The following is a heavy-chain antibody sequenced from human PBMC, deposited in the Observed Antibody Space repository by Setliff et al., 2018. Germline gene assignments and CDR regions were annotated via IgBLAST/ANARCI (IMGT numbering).Heavy chain of an antibody. CDR2: IYSSGNT. Sequence: SETLSLTCAISGGSIRSDNYYWNWIRQPAGKGLEWIGRIYSSGNTNYNPSFKSRLTILRDKSRNQFSLNLDSVTAADTAVYYCAREGYSSLIGWFDPWGQGTLVTVSS. J-gene: IGHJ5*02. CDR3: AREGYSSLIGWFDP. CDR1: GGSIRSDNYY. V-gene: IGHV4-61*02. D-gene: IGHD6-13*01.